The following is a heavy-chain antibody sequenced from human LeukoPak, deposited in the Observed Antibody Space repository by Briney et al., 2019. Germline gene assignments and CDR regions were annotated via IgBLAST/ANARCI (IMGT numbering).Heavy chain of an antibody. CDR1: GFTFSNAW. V-gene: IGHV3-15*01. CDR3: TAVPYDILTGYPLDY. J-gene: IGHJ4*02. CDR2: IKSKTDGGTT. D-gene: IGHD3-9*01. Sequence: PGGSLRLSCAASGFTFSNAWMSWVRQAPGKGLEWVGRIKSKTDGGTTDYAAPVKGRFTISRDDSKNTLYLQMNSLKTEDTAVYYCTAVPYDILTGYPLDYWGQGTLVTVSS.